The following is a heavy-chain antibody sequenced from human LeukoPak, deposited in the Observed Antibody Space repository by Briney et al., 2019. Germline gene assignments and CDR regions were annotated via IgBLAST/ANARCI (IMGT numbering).Heavy chain of an antibody. Sequence: GGSLRLSCAASGFTFSSYGMHWVRQAPGEGLEGVAVISYDGSNKYYADSVKGRFTISRDNSKNTLYLQMNSLRAEDTAVYYCAKDWSDCGDYILFGYWGQGTLVTVSS. V-gene: IGHV3-30*18. J-gene: IGHJ4*02. CDR2: ISYDGSNK. CDR3: AKDWSDCGDYILFGY. D-gene: IGHD4-17*01. CDR1: GFTFSSYG.